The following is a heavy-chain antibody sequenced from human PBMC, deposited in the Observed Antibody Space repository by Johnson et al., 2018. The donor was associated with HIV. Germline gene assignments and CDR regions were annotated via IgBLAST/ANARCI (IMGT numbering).Heavy chain of an antibody. V-gene: IGHV3-64*01. D-gene: IGHD1-26*01. Sequence: EMQLVESGGGVVQPGRSLRLSCAASGFTFSSYAMHWVRQAPGKGLEYVSAISSNGGSTYYANSVKGRFTISRDNSKNTLYLQMNSLRAGDTAMYYCARERLLYSGSSVDTFDIRGQGTMVTVSS. CDR2: ISSNGGST. J-gene: IGHJ3*02. CDR3: ARERLLYSGSSVDTFDI. CDR1: GFTFSSYA.